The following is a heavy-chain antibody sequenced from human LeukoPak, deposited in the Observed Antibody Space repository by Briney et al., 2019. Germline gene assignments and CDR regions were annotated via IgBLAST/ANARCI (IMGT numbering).Heavy chain of an antibody. D-gene: IGHD5-18*01. Sequence: GGSLRLSCAASGFTFSSYAMSWVRQAPGKGLEWVSAISGSGGSTYYADSVKGRFTTSRDNSKNTLYLQMNSLRAEDTAVYYCAKDGYSYGGGFDYWGQGTLVTVSS. J-gene: IGHJ4*02. CDR2: ISGSGGST. V-gene: IGHV3-23*01. CDR3: AKDGYSYGGGFDY. CDR1: GFTFSSYA.